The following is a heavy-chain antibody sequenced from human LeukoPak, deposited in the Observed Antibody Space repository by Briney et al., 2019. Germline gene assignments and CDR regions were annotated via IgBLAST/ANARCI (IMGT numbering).Heavy chain of an antibody. Sequence: GGTLRLSCAASGFTFSSYGMQWVPQAPGKGLEWVAFIRNDGSNQSYAHSVKGRFTISRDNSKNTLYLQMNSLRAEDTAVYYCAKDYSGWLNDAFDIWGQGTMVTVSS. CDR2: IRNDGSNQ. CDR1: GFTFSSYG. CDR3: AKDYSGWLNDAFDI. V-gene: IGHV3-30*02. J-gene: IGHJ3*02. D-gene: IGHD5-12*01.